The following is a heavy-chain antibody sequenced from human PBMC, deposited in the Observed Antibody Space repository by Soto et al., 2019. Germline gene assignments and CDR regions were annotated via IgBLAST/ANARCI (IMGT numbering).Heavy chain of an antibody. Sequence: ASVKVSCKASGGTFSSYAISWVRQAPGQGLEWMGGIIPIFGTANYAQKFQGRVTITADESTSTAYMELSSLRSEDTAVYYCARDPPHRTQLVPGQNFDYWGQGTLVTVSS. D-gene: IGHD1-1*01. CDR1: GGTFSSYA. V-gene: IGHV1-69*13. CDR3: ARDPPHRTQLVPGQNFDY. J-gene: IGHJ4*02. CDR2: IIPIFGTA.